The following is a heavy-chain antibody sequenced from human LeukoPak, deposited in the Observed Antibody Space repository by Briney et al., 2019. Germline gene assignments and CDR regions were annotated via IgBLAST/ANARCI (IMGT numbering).Heavy chain of an antibody. Sequence: GGSLRLSCAASGFTFSSCAMSWVRQAPGKGLEWVSAISGSGGSTYYADSVKGRFTISRDNSKNTLYLQMNSLRAEDTAVYYCAKTLGKYSSYYFDYWGQGTLVTVSS. CDR3: AKTLGKYSSYYFDY. D-gene: IGHD5-18*01. J-gene: IGHJ4*02. V-gene: IGHV3-23*01. CDR2: ISGSGGST. CDR1: GFTFSSCA.